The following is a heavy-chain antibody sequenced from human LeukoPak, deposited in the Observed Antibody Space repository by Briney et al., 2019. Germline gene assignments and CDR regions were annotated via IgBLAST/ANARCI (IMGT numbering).Heavy chain of an antibody. J-gene: IGHJ4*02. CDR3: ARDSPHVPFDY. V-gene: IGHV1-2*02. Sequence: ASVTVSCTASGYTFTDDYYIHWVRQAPGQGLEWMGWINPNNGGTNYAQKFQGRVTMTRDTSISTAHMEVHRLRSDDTAVYYCARDSPHVPFDYWGQGTLVTVSS. CDR1: GYTFTDDY. D-gene: IGHD3-10*02. CDR2: INPNNGGT.